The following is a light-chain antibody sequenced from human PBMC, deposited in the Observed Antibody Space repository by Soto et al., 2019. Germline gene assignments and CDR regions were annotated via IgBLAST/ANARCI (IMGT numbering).Light chain of an antibody. Sequence: QSVLTQPASVSGSPGQSITISCTGTSSDVGNYKYVSWYQQHPGKAPKLMIYEVSNRPSGVSNRFSGSKSGNTASLTISGLQAEDETDYYCFSYTSSGTYVFGTGKKVIVL. CDR3: FSYTSSGTYV. V-gene: IGLV2-14*01. J-gene: IGLJ1*01. CDR1: SSDVGNYKY. CDR2: EVS.